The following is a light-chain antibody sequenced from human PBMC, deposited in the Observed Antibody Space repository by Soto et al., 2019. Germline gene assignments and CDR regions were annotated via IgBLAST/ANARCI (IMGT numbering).Light chain of an antibody. CDR2: GAS. Sequence: EIVLTQSAGALSLSPGERATLSCRASQSVTTNMAWYQQKPGQAPRLLIYGASTRAAGIPARFSGSASGTEFTLTISGLQSEDFAVYYCQQYKNWPPITFGQGTRLEIK. V-gene: IGKV3-15*01. J-gene: IGKJ5*01. CDR1: QSVTTN. CDR3: QQYKNWPPIT.